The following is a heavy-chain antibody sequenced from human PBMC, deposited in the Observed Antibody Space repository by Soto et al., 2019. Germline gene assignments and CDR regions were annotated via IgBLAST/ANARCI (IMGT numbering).Heavy chain of an antibody. CDR3: ARVTGYFEY. J-gene: IGHJ4*02. CDR2: IYSAGST. Sequence: PGGSQRLSCAASGFTVSRNYMSWVRQAPGKGLEWVSVIYSAGSTYYADSVKGRFTISRDNSKNTLYLQMNSLRAEDTAVYYCARVTGYFEYWGQGTLVTVSS. CDR1: GFTVSRNY. V-gene: IGHV3-53*01.